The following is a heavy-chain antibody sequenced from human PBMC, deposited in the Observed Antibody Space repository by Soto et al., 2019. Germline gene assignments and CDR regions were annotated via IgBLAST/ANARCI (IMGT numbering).Heavy chain of an antibody. V-gene: IGHV3-23*01. CDR2: FSGSGGST. D-gene: IGHD2-21*01. Sequence: PGPSLTLSCPASGFTFSTYAMNCIRQTPGEGLGWGSLFSGSGGSTYYADSVKGRFSISRDNSKNTLYLQMNSLRAEDTAVYYCAARLRGCFDPWGRGTLVTVSS. J-gene: IGHJ5*02. CDR3: AARLRGCFDP. CDR1: GFTFSTYA.